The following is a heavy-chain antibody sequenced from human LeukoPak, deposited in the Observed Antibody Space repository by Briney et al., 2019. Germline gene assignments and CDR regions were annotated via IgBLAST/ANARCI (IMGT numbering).Heavy chain of an antibody. D-gene: IGHD5-18*01. V-gene: IGHV1-46*01. Sequence: ASVKVSCKASGYTFTSYGISWVRQPPGQGLEWMGIINPSGGSATYAQKFQDRVTMTRDTSTSTLYMELSSLRSEDTAVYYCARRGYSYGSSYGFDYWGQGTLVTVSS. CDR1: GYTFTSYG. CDR2: INPSGGSA. J-gene: IGHJ4*02. CDR3: ARRGYSYGSSYGFDY.